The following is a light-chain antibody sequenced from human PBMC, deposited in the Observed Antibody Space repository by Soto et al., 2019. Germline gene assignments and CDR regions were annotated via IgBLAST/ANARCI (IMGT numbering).Light chain of an antibody. CDR2: EVI. CDR1: SSDVGAYNS. CDR3: SSYAGSNTFVV. V-gene: IGLV2-8*01. Sequence: QSVLTQPPSASGSPGQSVTISCTGTSSDVGAYNSVSWYQQHPGKAPKLMIYEVIKRPSGVPDRFSGSKSDNTASLTVSGLQAEDEAVYYCSSYAGSNTFVVFGGGTKPTVL. J-gene: IGLJ2*01.